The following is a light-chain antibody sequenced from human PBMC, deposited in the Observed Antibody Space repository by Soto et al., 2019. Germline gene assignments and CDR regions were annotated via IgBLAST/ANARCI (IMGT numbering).Light chain of an antibody. Sequence: DIVLTQSPLSLPVTPGEPASISCRSSQSLVNSNGNNYLAWNLQRPGQSPQLLLYLDSNRASGVPVLFSCSGSGTDFTLQISRVEAEDVGVYYCLQALQPPLRVTFGPGTQVEIK. CDR2: LDS. CDR1: QSLVNSNGNNY. CDR3: LQALQPPLRVT. J-gene: IGKJ3*01. V-gene: IGKV2-28*01.